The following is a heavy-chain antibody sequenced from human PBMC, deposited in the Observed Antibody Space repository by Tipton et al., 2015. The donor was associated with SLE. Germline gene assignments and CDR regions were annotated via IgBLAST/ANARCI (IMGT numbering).Heavy chain of an antibody. CDR1: GGAISTFY. CDR2: FYSSGRT. CDR3: AGEGSITIFGVVTHDAFDI. J-gene: IGHJ3*02. Sequence: TLSLTCTVSGGAISTFYWSWIRQSAGKGLEWSGRFYSSGRTNYNPSLKSRVTMSVDTSRKQFSLKLTSVTAADTAVYYCAGEGSITIFGVVTHDAFDIWGQGTMVTVSS. D-gene: IGHD3-3*01. V-gene: IGHV4-4*07.